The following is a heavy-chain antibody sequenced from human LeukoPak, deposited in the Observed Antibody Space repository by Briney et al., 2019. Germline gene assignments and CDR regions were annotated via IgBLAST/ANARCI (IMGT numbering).Heavy chain of an antibody. V-gene: IGHV3-30*04. CDR1: GFTFSSYA. J-gene: IGHJ6*03. CDR3: AKNGDRGAYCTGGTCYPYFYYYMDA. CDR2: ISYDGSNK. Sequence: GGSLRLSCAASGFTFSSYAMHWVRQAPGKGLEWVAVISYDGSNKYYADSVKGRFTISRDNSKNTLYLQMNSLRAEATAIYYCAKNGDRGAYCTGGTCYPYFYYYMDAWGKGTTVTI. D-gene: IGHD2-15*01.